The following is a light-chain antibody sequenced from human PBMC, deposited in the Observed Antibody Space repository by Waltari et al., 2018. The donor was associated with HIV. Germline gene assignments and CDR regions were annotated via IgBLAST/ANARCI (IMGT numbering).Light chain of an antibody. J-gene: IGLJ2*01. Sequence: QSALTQPPSASGSPGQSVTISCTGTSSDVGGSNYVSWYQQHPGKAPKLMIYEVSKRPSGVPDRFSGSKSGNTASLTVSGLQAEDEADYYCSSYAGSNNFFGGGTKLTVL. CDR2: EVS. CDR1: SSDVGGSNY. CDR3: SSYAGSNNF. V-gene: IGLV2-8*01.